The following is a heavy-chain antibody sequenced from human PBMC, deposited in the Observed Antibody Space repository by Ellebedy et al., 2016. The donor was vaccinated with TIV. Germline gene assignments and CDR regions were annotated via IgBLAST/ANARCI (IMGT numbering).Heavy chain of an antibody. D-gene: IGHD2-21*01. Sequence: GESLKISXAASGFTFSNSWMHWVRQAPGKGLVLVSGMDSDGSRINYADPVKGRFTISRDNAKNSLYLQMNSLRAEDTAVYYCARDAAHTAPFDSWGQGTLVTVSS. CDR1: GFTFSNSW. CDR2: MDSDGSRI. V-gene: IGHV3-74*01. CDR3: ARDAAHTAPFDS. J-gene: IGHJ4*02.